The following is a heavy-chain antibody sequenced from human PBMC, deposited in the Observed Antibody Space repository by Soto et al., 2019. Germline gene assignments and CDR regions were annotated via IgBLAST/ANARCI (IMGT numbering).Heavy chain of an antibody. CDR3: ASYGRGTYYYGYYFHH. CDR2: IHHSGST. CDR1: GGSISSGGYY. Sequence: TSETLSLTCTVSGGSISSGGYYWYWIRQHPGKGLEWIGEIHHSGSTNYNPSLKSRVTISLDTSKNQFSLKLSSVTAADAAVYYCASYGRGTYYYGYYFHHWGQGTPVTVSS. D-gene: IGHD3-10*01. J-gene: IGHJ4*02. V-gene: IGHV4-39*01.